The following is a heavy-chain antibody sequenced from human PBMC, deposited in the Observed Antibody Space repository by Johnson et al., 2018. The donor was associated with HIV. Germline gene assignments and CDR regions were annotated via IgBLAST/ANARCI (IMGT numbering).Heavy chain of an antibody. V-gene: IGHV3-9*01. J-gene: IGHJ3*02. CDR2: ISWISGSL. CDR3: ARDDLRDTGAFDI. Sequence: VQLVESGGGVVRPGGPLRPPSPPSGSPFDDYAIPWVGQAPGKGLEGVSGISWISGSLGYADSWKGRFTISRDNAKNSLYLQMNSLRAEDTAVYYCARDDLRDTGAFDIWGQGTMVTVSS. D-gene: IGHD2-8*02. CDR1: GSPFDDYA.